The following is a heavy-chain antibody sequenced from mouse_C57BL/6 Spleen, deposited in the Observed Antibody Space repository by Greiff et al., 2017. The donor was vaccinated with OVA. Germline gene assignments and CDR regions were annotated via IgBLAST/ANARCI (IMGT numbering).Heavy chain of an antibody. CDR1: GYTFTSYW. CDR2: IDPSDSET. Sequence: VQLQQPGAELVRPGSSVKLSCKASGYTFTSYWMHWVKQRPIQGLEWIGNIDPSDSETHYNQKFKDKATLTVDKSSSTAYMQLSSLTSEDSAVYYCARYDYDWVYFDDWGQGTTLTVSS. J-gene: IGHJ2*01. D-gene: IGHD2-4*01. CDR3: ARYDYDWVYFDD. V-gene: IGHV1-52*01.